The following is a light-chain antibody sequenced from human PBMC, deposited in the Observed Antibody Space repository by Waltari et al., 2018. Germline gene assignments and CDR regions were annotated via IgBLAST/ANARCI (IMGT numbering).Light chain of an antibody. J-gene: IGLJ3*02. CDR3: CSYSGSHMV. CDR2: DVN. CDR1: SSVVGSFNL. V-gene: IGLV2-23*02. Sequence: QSALTQPASVSGPEGQSTTISCTGTSSVVGSFNLVSWYQQSPGKAPKVIIYDVNQRPSGVSDRFSGSKSGNTATLTISGLQAEDEADYHCCSYSGSHMVFGGGTRLTV.